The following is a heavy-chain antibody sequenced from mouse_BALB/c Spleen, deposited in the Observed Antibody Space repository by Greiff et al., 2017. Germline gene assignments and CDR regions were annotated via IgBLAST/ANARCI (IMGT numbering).Heavy chain of an antibody. D-gene: IGHD2-3*01. CDR2: ISYSGST. V-gene: IGHV3-2*02. J-gene: IGHJ3*01. Sequence: EVQLVESGPGLVKPSQSLSLTCTVTGYSITSDYAWNWIRQFPGNKLEWMGYISYSGSTSYNPSLKSRISITRDTSKNQFFLQLNSVTTEDTATYYCARGYDGYPFAYWGQGTLVTVSA. CDR3: ARGYDGYPFAY. CDR1: GYSITSDYA.